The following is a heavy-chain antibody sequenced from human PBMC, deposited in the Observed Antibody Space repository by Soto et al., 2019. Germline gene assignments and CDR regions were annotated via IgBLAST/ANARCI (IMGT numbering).Heavy chain of an antibody. J-gene: IGHJ6*02. CDR1: GDSVTSGSYY. V-gene: IGHV4-61*03. CDR3: AREWGLLPYYVMNV. CDR2: ISYTGCT. D-gene: IGHD7-27*01. Sequence: SETLSLTCIVSGDSVTSGSYYWTWLRQPPGKGLEWIGYISYTGCTKYNPSLQSRVTISVDTSKNDFSLNLSSVTAADTAVYFCAREWGLLPYYVMNVWGHGTAVTVSS.